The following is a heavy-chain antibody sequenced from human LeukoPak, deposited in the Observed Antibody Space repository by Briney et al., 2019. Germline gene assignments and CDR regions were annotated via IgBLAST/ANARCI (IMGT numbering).Heavy chain of an antibody. V-gene: IGHV4-34*01. J-gene: IGHJ5*02. CDR2: INHSGST. CDR1: GGSFSGYY. CDR3: ARGPPYCSGGSCYPNWFDP. D-gene: IGHD2-15*01. Sequence: SETLSLTCAVYGGSFSGYYWSWIRQPPGKGLEWIGEINHSGSTNYNPSLKSRVTISVDTSKNQFSLRLSSVTAADTAVYYCARGPPYCSGGSCYPNWFDPWGQGTLVTVSS.